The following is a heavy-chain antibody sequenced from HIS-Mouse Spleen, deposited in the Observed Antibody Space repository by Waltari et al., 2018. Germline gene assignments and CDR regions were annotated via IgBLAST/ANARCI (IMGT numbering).Heavy chain of an antibody. V-gene: IGHV4-39*07. Sequence: QLQLQESGPGLVKPSETLSLTCTVSGGSISSSSYYWGWIRQPPGKGLEWIGSIYYSGRTYYNPSLKSRVTISVDTSKNQFSLKLSAVTAAATAVYYCAREIPYSSSWYDWYFDLWGRGTLVTVSS. CDR1: GGSISSSSYY. CDR3: AREIPYSSSWYDWYFDL. CDR2: IYYSGRT. D-gene: IGHD6-13*01. J-gene: IGHJ2*01.